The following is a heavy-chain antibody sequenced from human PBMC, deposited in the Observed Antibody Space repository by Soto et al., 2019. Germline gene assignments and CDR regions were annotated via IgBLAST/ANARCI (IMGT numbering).Heavy chain of an antibody. D-gene: IGHD6-13*01. CDR2: IYYSGST. J-gene: IGHJ6*02. CDR1: GGSISSYY. V-gene: IGHV4-59*01. Sequence: NPSETLSLTCTVSGGSISSYYWSWIRQPPGKGLEWIGYIYYSGSTNYNPSLKSRVTISVDTSKNQFSLKLSSVTAADTAVYYCARNLQVAAAGTRAGYGMDVWGQGTTVTVSS. CDR3: ARNLQVAAAGTRAGYGMDV.